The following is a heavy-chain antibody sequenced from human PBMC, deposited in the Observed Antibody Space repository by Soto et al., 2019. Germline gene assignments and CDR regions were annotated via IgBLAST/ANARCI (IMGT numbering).Heavy chain of an antibody. CDR2: MYNTGST. V-gene: IGHV4-59*01. D-gene: IGHD2-21*02. CDR1: GVSISSYY. J-gene: IGHJ6*02. Sequence: SDTLSLTCTVSGVSISSYYWSWIRQPPGQGLEWIGYMYNTGSTIYNPSLKSRVTISVDTSKNQFSLKLNSVTAADTAVYYCARDLWGYCGADCYPLDVWGQGTTVTVS. CDR3: ARDLWGYCGADCYPLDV.